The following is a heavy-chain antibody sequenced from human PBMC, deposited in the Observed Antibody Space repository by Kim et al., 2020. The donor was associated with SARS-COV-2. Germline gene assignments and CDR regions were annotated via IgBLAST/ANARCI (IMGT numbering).Heavy chain of an antibody. Sequence: SETLSLTCTVSGGSISSYYWSWIRQPPGKGLEWIGYIYYSGSTNYNPSLKSRVTISVDTSKNQFSLKLSSVTAADTAVYYCARATYYYGSGSYYHDAFD. V-gene: IGHV4-59*01. CDR3: ARATYYYGSGSYYHDAFD. CDR2: IYYSGST. J-gene: IGHJ3*02. D-gene: IGHD3-10*01. CDR1: GGSISSYY.